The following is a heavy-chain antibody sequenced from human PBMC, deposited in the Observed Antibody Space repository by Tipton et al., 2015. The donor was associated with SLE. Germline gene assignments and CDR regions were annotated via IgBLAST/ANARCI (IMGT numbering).Heavy chain of an antibody. CDR1: GGSISRAGYS. V-gene: IGHV4-30-2*01. Sequence: TLSLTCTVSGGSISRAGYSWSWIRQTPGKGLEWIGIIYHTGSTSYNPSLQSRVVMSLDGSKNQFSLQLRSVTAADTAFYYCARAPRSESRMFDSWGQGTLVTVSS. CDR2: IYHTGST. J-gene: IGHJ4*02. CDR3: ARAPRSESRMFDS. D-gene: IGHD3-10*01.